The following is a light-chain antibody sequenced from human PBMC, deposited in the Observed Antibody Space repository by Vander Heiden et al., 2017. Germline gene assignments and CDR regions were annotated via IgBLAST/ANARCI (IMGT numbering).Light chain of an antibody. CDR3: AAWDDSLNGLVV. J-gene: IGLJ2*01. V-gene: IGLV1-44*01. Sequence: QSVLTPPPSASGTPGQGVTISCSGSSSNIGSNTVNWYQQLPGTAPKLLIYSNNQRPSGVPDRFSGSKSGTSASLAISGLQSEDEADYYCAAWDDSLNGLVVFGGGTKLTVL. CDR2: SNN. CDR1: SSNIGSNT.